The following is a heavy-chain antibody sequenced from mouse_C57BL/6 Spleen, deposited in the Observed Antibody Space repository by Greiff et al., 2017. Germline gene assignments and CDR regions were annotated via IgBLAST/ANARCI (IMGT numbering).Heavy chain of an antibody. Sequence: VQLQQSGPELVKPGASVKISCKASGYAFSSSWMNWVKQRPGKGLEWIGRLYPGDGDTNYNGKFKGKATLTADKSSSTAYMQLSSLTSEDSAVYFCARGGTTVVGDYWGQGTTLTVSS. CDR3: ARGGTTVVGDY. D-gene: IGHD1-1*01. CDR1: GYAFSSSW. CDR2: LYPGDGDT. J-gene: IGHJ2*01. V-gene: IGHV1-82*01.